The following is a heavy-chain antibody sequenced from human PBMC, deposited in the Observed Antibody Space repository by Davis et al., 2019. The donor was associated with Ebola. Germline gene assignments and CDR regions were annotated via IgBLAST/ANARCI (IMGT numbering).Heavy chain of an antibody. Sequence: GESLKISCAASGFTFSSYWIHWVRQAPGKGLVWVSRIRPNGDRTGYADSVKGRFTISRDNAKNTLYLQMNSLKAEDTAVYYCAKDTSNIWYDIWGQGTNVTVSS. CDR1: GFTFSSYW. CDR3: AKDTSNIWYDI. V-gene: IGHV3-74*01. J-gene: IGHJ3*02. CDR2: IRPNGDRT. D-gene: IGHD6-13*01.